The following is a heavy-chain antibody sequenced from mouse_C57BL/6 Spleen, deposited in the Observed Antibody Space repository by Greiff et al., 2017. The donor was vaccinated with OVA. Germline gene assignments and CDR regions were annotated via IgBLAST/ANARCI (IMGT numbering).Heavy chain of an antibody. CDR3: ASPYGSSLYYYAMDY. J-gene: IGHJ4*01. V-gene: IGHV2-2*01. CDR2: IWSGGST. CDR1: GFSLTSYG. D-gene: IGHD1-1*01. Sequence: QVQLQQSGPGLVQPSQSLSITCTASGFSLTSYGVHWVRQSPGKGLEWLGVIWSGGSTDYNAAFISRLSISKDNSKSQVFFKMNSLQADDTAIYYCASPYGSSLYYYAMDYWGQGTSVTVSS.